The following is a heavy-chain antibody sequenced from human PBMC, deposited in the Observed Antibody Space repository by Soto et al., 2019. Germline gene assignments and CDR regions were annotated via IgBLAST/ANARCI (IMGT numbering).Heavy chain of an antibody. Sequence: PSETLSLTCTVSGGSISSGGYYWSWIRQHPGKGLEWIRYIYYSGSTYYNPSLKSRVTISVDTSKNQFSLKLSSVTAADTAVYYCARGIVFGSSWYFDYWGQGTLVTVSS. CDR3: ARGIVFGSSWYFDY. J-gene: IGHJ4*02. CDR2: IYYSGST. V-gene: IGHV4-31*03. D-gene: IGHD6-13*01. CDR1: GGSISSGGYY.